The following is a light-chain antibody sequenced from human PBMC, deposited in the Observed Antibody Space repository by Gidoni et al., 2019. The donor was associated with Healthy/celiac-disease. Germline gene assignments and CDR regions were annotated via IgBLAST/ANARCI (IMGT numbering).Light chain of an antibody. CDR1: QSISSY. CDR3: QQSYSTPT. CDR2: ATS. J-gene: IGKJ1*01. Sequence: DIQMTQSPSSLPASVGDRVTITCRASQSISSYLNWYQQKPGKAPELLIYATSALQSGVPSRFSGSGSGTDFTLTISSLQPEDFATYFCQQSYSTPTFGQGTKVEIK. V-gene: IGKV1-39*01.